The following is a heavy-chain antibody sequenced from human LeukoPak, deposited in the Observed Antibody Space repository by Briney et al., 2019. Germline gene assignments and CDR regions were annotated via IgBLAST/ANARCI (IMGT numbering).Heavy chain of an antibody. Sequence: GGSLRLSCAASGFTFSSYAMHWVRQAPGKGLEWVAVISYDGSSKYYADSVKGRFTISRDNSKNTLYLQMNSLRAEDTAVYYCARDGHLSSGPYYFDYWGQGTLVTVSS. CDR1: GFTFSSYA. CDR2: ISYDGSSK. CDR3: ARDGHLSSGPYYFDY. D-gene: IGHD6-19*01. J-gene: IGHJ4*02. V-gene: IGHV3-30*04.